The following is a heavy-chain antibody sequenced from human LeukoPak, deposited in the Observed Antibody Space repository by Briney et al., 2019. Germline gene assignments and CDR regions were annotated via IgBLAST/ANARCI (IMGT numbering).Heavy chain of an antibody. V-gene: IGHV1-18*01. CDR2: IGVFNGNR. Sequence: ASVMVSGTTSGYTFSRYGFSGVGQAPGQGFEWIGWIGVFNGNRIYAKSVQGTITLTADTSTNTTYMELRSLTSDDTAVYFCGRDWDWHVQFWGQGTLITVSS. J-gene: IGHJ4*02. CDR3: GRDWDWHVQF. CDR1: GYTFSRYG. D-gene: IGHD1-26*01.